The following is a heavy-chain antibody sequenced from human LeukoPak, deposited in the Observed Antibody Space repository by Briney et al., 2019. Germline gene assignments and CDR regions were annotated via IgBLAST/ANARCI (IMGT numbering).Heavy chain of an antibody. CDR3: TTVRYYYDSSGFAEYFQH. CDR2: IKSKTDGGTT. Sequence: PGGSLRLSCAASGFTFSNAWMSWVRQAPGKGLEWVGRIKSKTDGGTTDYAAPVKGRFTISRDDSKNTLYLQMNSLKTEDTAVYYCTTVRYYYDSSGFAEYFQHWGQGTLVTVSS. V-gene: IGHV3-15*01. J-gene: IGHJ1*01. CDR1: GFTFSNAW. D-gene: IGHD3-22*01.